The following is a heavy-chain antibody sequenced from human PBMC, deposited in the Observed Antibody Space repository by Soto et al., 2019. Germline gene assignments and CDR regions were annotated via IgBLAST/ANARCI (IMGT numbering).Heavy chain of an antibody. Sequence: GGSLRLSCAASGSTFSSYAMNWVRQAPGKGLEWVSAISGSGVSTYYADSVKGRFTISRDNSKNTLYLQMNSLRAEDTAVYYCAKSPGMYYYDSSGYYHYDYWGQGTLVTVSS. CDR1: GSTFSSYA. CDR2: ISGSGVST. V-gene: IGHV3-23*01. D-gene: IGHD3-22*01. J-gene: IGHJ4*02. CDR3: AKSPGMYYYDSSGYYHYDY.